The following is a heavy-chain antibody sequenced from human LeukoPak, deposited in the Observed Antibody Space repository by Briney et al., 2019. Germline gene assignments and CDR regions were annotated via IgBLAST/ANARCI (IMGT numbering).Heavy chain of an antibody. V-gene: IGHV3-21*01. CDR2: ISSSSSYI. D-gene: IGHD3-16*01. J-gene: IGHJ4*02. CDR3: ARDGARGGYFDY. Sequence: GGSLRLSCAASGFTFSSYSMNWVRQAPGKGLEWVSSISSSSSYIYYADSVKGRFTISRDNAENSLYLQMNSLRAEDTAVYYCARDGARGGYFDYWGQGTLVTVSS. CDR1: GFTFSSYS.